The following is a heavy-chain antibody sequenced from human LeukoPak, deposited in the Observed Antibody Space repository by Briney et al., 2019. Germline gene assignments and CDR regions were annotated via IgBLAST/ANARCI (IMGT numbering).Heavy chain of an antibody. CDR1: GGSISSYY. J-gene: IGHJ6*03. CDR3: ARFDYRNYVYYMDV. D-gene: IGHD4-11*01. Sequence: SETLSLTCTVSGGSISSYYWSWIRQPPGKGLQWIGCIHYSGSTNYNPSLKNRVTISVDTSKKQFSLKLSSVTAADTAVYYCARFDYRNYVYYMDVWGKGTTVTVSS. V-gene: IGHV4-59*01. CDR2: IHYSGST.